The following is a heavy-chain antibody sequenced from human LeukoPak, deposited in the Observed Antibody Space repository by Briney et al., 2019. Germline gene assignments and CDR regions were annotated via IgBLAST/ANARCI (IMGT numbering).Heavy chain of an antibody. CDR3: AKDYWDYYDSSGSTFDY. J-gene: IGHJ4*02. CDR1: GFTFSSYG. CDR2: IRYDGSNK. V-gene: IGHV3-30*02. D-gene: IGHD3-22*01. Sequence: PGGSLRLSCAASGFTFSSYGMHWVRQAPGKGLEWVAFIRYDGSNKYYADSVKGRFTISRDNSKNTLYLQMNSLRAEDTAVYYCAKDYWDYYDSSGSTFDYWGQGTLVTVSP.